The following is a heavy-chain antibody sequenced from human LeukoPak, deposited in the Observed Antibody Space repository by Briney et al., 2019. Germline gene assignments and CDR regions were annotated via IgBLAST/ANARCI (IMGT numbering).Heavy chain of an antibody. CDR1: GFTFSSYE. Sequence: GGSLRLSCAASGFTFSSYEMHWVRQAPGKGLEWVSYISSSDSTIYYANSVKGRFTISRDNAKNSLYLQMNSLRAEDTAVYYCARDYGGSSPFDYWGQGTLVTVSS. D-gene: IGHD4-23*01. V-gene: IGHV3-48*03. J-gene: IGHJ4*02. CDR3: ARDYGGSSPFDY. CDR2: ISSSDSTI.